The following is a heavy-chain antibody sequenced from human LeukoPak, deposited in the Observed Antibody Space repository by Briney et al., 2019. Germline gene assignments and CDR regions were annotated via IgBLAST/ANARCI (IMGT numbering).Heavy chain of an antibody. CDR1: GGSISSISHY. J-gene: IGHJ4*02. CDR3: ARTVGKTYYYDSSGYYDY. V-gene: IGHV4-39*02. CDR2: IYYSGDT. D-gene: IGHD3-22*01. Sequence: PSETLSLTCTVAGGSISSISHYWGWIRQPPGKGLEWIGSIYYSGDTYYNPSLKSRVTISVDTSENHFSLKLSSVTAADTAVYYCARTVGKTYYYDSSGYYDYWGQGTLVTVSS.